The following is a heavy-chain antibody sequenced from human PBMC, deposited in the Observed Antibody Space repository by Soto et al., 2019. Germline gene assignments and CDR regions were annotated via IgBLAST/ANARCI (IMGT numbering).Heavy chain of an antibody. Sequence: ASVKVSCKASGYTFTSYDINWVRQATGQGLEWMGWMNPNSGNTGYAQKFQGRVTMTRNTSISTAYMELSSLRSEDTAVYYCARAARFVTIFGVVIDPLNWFDPWG. J-gene: IGHJ5*02. CDR3: ARAARFVTIFGVVIDPLNWFDP. CDR1: GYTFTSYD. CDR2: MNPNSGNT. V-gene: IGHV1-8*01. D-gene: IGHD3-3*01.